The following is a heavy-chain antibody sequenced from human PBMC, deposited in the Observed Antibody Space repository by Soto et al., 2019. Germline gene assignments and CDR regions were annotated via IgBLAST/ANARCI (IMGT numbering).Heavy chain of an antibody. J-gene: IGHJ6*02. CDR1: GYNFSNYG. Sequence: QVQLVQSEAEVKKPGASLKVSCRASGYNFSNYGISWVRQAPGQGLEWMGWISAHNGDTKYAQKVPGTGTMTAATPTSTAYMALWRLRPGDTAVYYCARDASYNDLWGGVIALYSYNMDIWGQGTTATV. V-gene: IGHV1-18*01. CDR3: ARDASYNDLWGGVIALYSYNMDI. CDR2: ISAHNGDT. D-gene: IGHD3-3*01.